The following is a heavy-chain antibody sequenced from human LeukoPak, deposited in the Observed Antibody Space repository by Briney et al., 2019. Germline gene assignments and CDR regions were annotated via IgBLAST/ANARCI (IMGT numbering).Heavy chain of an antibody. CDR3: ARYYYDSSNYFYFDY. V-gene: IGHV1-3*04. D-gene: IGHD3-22*01. CDR1: GYGFTSYA. J-gene: IGHJ4*02. Sequence: ASVKVSCKASGYGFTSYAMHWVRQAPGQRLEWMGWINTGNGNTKYSQKFQGRVTITRDTSASTAYMGLSSLRSEDTAVYYCARYYYDSSNYFYFDYWGQGTLVTVSS. CDR2: INTGNGNT.